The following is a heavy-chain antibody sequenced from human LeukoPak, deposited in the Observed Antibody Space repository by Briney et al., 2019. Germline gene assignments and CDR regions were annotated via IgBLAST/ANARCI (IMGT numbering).Heavy chain of an antibody. CDR1: GFTFSSYS. J-gene: IGHJ4*02. CDR3: ARVPDTAMVTFYFDY. D-gene: IGHD5-18*01. CDR2: ISSSSSYI. V-gene: IGHV3-21*01. Sequence: PGGSLRLSCAASGFTFSSYSMNWVRQAPGKGLEWVSSISSSSSYIYYADSVKGRFTISRDNAKNSLYLQMNSLRAEDTAVYYCARVPDTAMVTFYFDYWGQGTLVTVSS.